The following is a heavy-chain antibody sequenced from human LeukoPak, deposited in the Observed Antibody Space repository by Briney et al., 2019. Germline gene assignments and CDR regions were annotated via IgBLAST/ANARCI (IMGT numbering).Heavy chain of an antibody. CDR2: IYYSGST. J-gene: IGHJ5*02. CDR1: GGSISSGGYY. Sequence: SETLSLTCTVAGGSISSGGYYWSWIRQHPGKGLEWIGYIYYSGSTYYNPSLKSRVTISVDTSKNQFSLKLSSVTAADTAVYYCAIDVNYGDYYWFDPWGQGTLVTVSS. V-gene: IGHV4-31*03. D-gene: IGHD4-17*01. CDR3: AIDVNYGDYYWFDP.